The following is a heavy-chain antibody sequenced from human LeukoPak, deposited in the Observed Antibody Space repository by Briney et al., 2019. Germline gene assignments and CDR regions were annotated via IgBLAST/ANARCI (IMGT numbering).Heavy chain of an antibody. D-gene: IGHD2/OR15-2a*01. CDR2: INPNNGAT. V-gene: IGHV1-2*02. CDR3: ARAQSYFNYFDP. Sequence: ASVKVSCKASGYTFTGYYMHWVRQAPGQGLEWMGWINPNNGATNYAQKFQGRVTMTSDTSINTAYMEVSRLTSDDTAMFYCARAQSYFNYFDPWGQGTQVTVSS. CDR1: GYTFTGYY. J-gene: IGHJ5*02.